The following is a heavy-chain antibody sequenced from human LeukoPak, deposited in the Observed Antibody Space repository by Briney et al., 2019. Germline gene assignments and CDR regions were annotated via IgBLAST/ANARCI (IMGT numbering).Heavy chain of an antibody. D-gene: IGHD3-10*01. CDR2: IYPNDSDT. Sequence: GESLKISCKGSGYSFTSYWIGWVRQMPGKGLEWMGIIYPNDSDTRYSPSFQGQFIISADKSINTAYLQWSSLKASDTAMYYCARLATLMVRGVIEAYYYMDVWGKGTTVTLSS. V-gene: IGHV5-51*01. CDR1: GYSFTSYW. CDR3: ARLATLMVRGVIEAYYYMDV. J-gene: IGHJ6*03.